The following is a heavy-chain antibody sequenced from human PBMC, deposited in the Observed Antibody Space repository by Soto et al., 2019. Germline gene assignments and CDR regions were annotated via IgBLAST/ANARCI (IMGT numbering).Heavy chain of an antibody. CDR2: TGGPGDDT. CDR3: VKDRMSRNSVWDPFDV. V-gene: IGHV3-23*01. CDR1: GFIFRDHA. J-gene: IGHJ3*01. D-gene: IGHD1-26*01. Sequence: PGGSLRLSCVSSGFIFRDHAMSWVRQVPGKGLEWASSTGGPGDDTYYPDSVKGRFTISRDNSKNTLYLQMNSLRGDDTAIYFCVKDRMSRNSVWDPFDVWGQGTTVTVAS.